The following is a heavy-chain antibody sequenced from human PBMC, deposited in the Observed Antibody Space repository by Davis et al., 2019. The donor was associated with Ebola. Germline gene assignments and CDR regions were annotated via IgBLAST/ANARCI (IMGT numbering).Heavy chain of an antibody. V-gene: IGHV3-7*03. CDR3: ARDEGTVTTLLWDYYYGMDV. CDR2: IKQDGSEK. CDR1: GFTFSSYW. Sequence: GGSLRLSCAASGFTFSSYWMSWVRQAPGKGLEWVANIKQDGSEKYYVDSVKGRFTISRDNAKNSLYLQMNSLRAEDTAVYYCARDEGTVTTLLWDYYYGMDVWGQGTTVTVSS. D-gene: IGHD4-17*01. J-gene: IGHJ6*02.